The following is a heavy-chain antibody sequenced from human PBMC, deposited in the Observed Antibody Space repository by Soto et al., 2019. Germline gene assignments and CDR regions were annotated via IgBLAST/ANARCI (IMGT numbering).Heavy chain of an antibody. CDR1: GFIFKMYW. J-gene: IGHJ4*02. D-gene: IGHD3-10*01. V-gene: IGHV3-74*01. CDR3: TRGPRPISTGTGAY. CDR2: IYNDGTYS. Sequence: EVQLVESGGGLVPPGGSVRLSCAASGFIFKMYWMHWVRQSPGKGLVWISRIYNDGTYSDYADSVRGRFTISRNNVNATLYLHMNNLRAEDSGLYYCTRGPRPISTGTGAYWGQGTQVTVSS.